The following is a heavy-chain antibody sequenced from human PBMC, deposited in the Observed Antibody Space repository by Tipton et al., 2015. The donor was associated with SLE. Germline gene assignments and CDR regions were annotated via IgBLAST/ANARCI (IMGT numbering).Heavy chain of an antibody. D-gene: IGHD4-17*01. CDR3: ARGGDWGYGDYFDY. Sequence: QVQLVQSGSELRKPGASVKVSCKASGYTFTGYYMHWVRQAPGQGLEWMGWLNPNSGGTNYAQKFQGRVTMTRDTSISTAYMELSSLRSDDTAVYYCARGGDWGYGDYFDYWGQGTLVTVSS. CDR1: GYTFTGYY. V-gene: IGHV1-2*02. CDR2: LNPNSGGT. J-gene: IGHJ4*02.